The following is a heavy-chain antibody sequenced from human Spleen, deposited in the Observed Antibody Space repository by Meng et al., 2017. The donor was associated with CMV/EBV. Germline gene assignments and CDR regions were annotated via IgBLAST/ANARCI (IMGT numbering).Heavy chain of an antibody. CDR1: SFSGYY. D-gene: IGHD3-3*01. CDR3: ARGPRTIFGVVITQNWFDP. J-gene: IGHJ5*02. CDR2: INHSGST. Sequence: SFSGYYWSWIRQPPGKGLEWIGEINHSGSTNYNPSLKSRVTISVDTSKNQFSLKLRSVTAADTAVYYCARGPRTIFGVVITQNWFDPWGQGTLVTVSS. V-gene: IGHV4-34*01.